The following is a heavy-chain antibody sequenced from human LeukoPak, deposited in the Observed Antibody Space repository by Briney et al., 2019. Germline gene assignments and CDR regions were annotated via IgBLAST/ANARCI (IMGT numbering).Heavy chain of an antibody. J-gene: IGHJ4*02. Sequence: SETLSLTCTVSGGSISGSSYYWGWIRQPPGKGLEWIGSIYYSGSTYYNPSLKSRVTISVDTSKNQFSLKLSSVTAADTAVYYCARVGYYGDFDYWGQGTLVTVSS. D-gene: IGHD3-10*01. V-gene: IGHV4-39*07. CDR1: GGSISGSSYY. CDR2: IYYSGST. CDR3: ARVGYYGDFDY.